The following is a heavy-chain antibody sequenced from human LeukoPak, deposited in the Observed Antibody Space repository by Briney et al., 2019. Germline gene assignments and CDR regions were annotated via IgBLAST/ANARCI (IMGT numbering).Heavy chain of an antibody. CDR2: IYYSGST. J-gene: IGHJ5*02. Sequence: SETLSLTCSVSGCTISSYYWSWIRHPPGKGLEWIGDIYYSGSTNYNPSLKSRVTISVDTSKNQFSLKLSSVTAADTAVYYCARGEEVIVDGWLDPWGQGTLVTVSS. D-gene: IGHD3-22*01. CDR1: GCTISSYY. CDR3: ARGEEVIVDGWLDP. V-gene: IGHV4-59*12.